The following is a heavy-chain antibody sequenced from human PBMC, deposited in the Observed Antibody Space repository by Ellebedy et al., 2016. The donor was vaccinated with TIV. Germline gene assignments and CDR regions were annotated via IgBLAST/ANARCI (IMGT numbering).Heavy chain of an antibody. Sequence: SETLSLXCAVYGESFTGYYWSWIRQTPGKGLEWLGEINHSGSANYNPSLKSRLIISVDTSKNQFSLKLSSLTAADTAVYYCAREIGGSGSAWGQGTLVTVSS. CDR2: INHSGSA. J-gene: IGHJ4*02. D-gene: IGHD3-10*01. CDR1: GESFTGYY. CDR3: AREIGGSGSA. V-gene: IGHV4-34*01.